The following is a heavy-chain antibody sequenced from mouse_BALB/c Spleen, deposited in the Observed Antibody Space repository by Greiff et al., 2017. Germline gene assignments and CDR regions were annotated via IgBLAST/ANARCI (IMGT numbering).Heavy chain of an antibody. J-gene: IGHJ4*01. D-gene: IGHD2-4*01. CDR1: GYSFTGYF. Sequence: EVQLQQSGPELVKPGASVKISCKASGYSFTGYFMNWVKQSHGKSLEWIGRINPYNGDTFYNQKFKGKATLTVDKSSSTAHMALLNLTSEDSAVYYCGREGVIYDDYGGYAMDYWGQGTSVTVSS. CDR3: GREGVIYDDYGGYAMDY. CDR2: INPYNGDT. V-gene: IGHV1-37*01.